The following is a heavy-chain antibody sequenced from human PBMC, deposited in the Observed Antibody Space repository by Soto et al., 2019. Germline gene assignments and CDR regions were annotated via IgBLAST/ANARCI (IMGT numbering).Heavy chain of an antibody. CDR3: AKGPDPGAFDI. V-gene: IGHV3-23*01. D-gene: IGHD3-10*01. J-gene: IGHJ3*02. CDR1: GFTFRSYA. CDR2: FRGSGDGT. Sequence: GGSLRLSCAASGFTFRSYAMSWVRQAPGKGLEWVSTFRGSGDGTYYADSVKGRFTVSRDNSNNQLYLQMNGLRAEDTAVYYCAKGPDPGAFDIWGQGTMVTVSS.